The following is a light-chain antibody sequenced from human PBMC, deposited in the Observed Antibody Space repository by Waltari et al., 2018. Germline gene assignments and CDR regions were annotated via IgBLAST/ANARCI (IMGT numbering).Light chain of an antibody. Sequence: QSVLTQPPSVSAAPGPKDTISCSGRSSNIGNDYVSWYQQLPGTAPKLFIYENNKRPSGIPDRFSGSKSGTSATLGITGLQTGDEADYYCGTWDTSLSALIFGGGTKLTVL. V-gene: IGLV1-51*02. J-gene: IGLJ2*01. CDR2: ENN. CDR1: SSNIGNDY. CDR3: GTWDTSLSALI.